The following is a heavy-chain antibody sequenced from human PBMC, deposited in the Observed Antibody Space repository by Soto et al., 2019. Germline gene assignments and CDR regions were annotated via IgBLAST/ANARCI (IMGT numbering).Heavy chain of an antibody. CDR1: GFTFSSYA. V-gene: IGHV3-30-3*01. J-gene: IGHJ4*02. CDR2: ISYDGSNK. D-gene: IGHD6-19*01. Sequence: GGSLRLSCAASGFTFSSYAMHWVRQAPGKGLEWVAVISYDGSNKYYADSVKGRFTISRDNSKNTLYLQMNSLRAEDTAVYYCASTPRPYSSGLFDYCGQGTMVTVYS. CDR3: ASTPRPYSSGLFDY.